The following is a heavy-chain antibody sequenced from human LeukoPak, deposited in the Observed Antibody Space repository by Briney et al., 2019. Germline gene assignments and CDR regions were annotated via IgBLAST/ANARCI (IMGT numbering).Heavy chain of an antibody. D-gene: IGHD2-2*01. CDR1: GFTFSSYA. Sequence: GRSLRLSCAASGFTFSSYAMHWVRQAPGKGLEWVAVISYDGSNKYYADSVKGRFTISRDNAKKSLYLQMNYLRAEDTAVYYCARVYHSTSGRAMDFWGQGTLVTVSS. CDR3: ARVYHSTSGRAMDF. J-gene: IGHJ4*02. CDR2: ISYDGSNK. V-gene: IGHV3-30-3*01.